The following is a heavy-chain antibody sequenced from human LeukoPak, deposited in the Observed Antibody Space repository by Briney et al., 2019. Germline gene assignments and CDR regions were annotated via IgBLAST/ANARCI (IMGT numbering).Heavy chain of an antibody. D-gene: IGHD3-3*01. J-gene: IGHJ6*03. Sequence: ASVKVSCKASGYTFTSYAMNWVRQAPGQGLEWMGWINTNTANPTYAQGFTGRFVFSLDTSVSTAYLQISSLKAEDTAVYYCARDGGTIFGVVIRYYYYYYMDVWGKGTTVTVSS. CDR1: GYTFTSYA. CDR3: ARDGGTIFGVVIRYYYYYYMDV. V-gene: IGHV7-4-1*02. CDR2: INTNTANP.